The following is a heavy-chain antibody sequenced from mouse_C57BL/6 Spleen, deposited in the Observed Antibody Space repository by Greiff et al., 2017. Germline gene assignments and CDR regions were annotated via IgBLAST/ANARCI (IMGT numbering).Heavy chain of an antibody. CDR2: IRSKSNNYAT. Sequence: DVQLVESGGGLVQPKGSLKLSCAASGFSFNTYAMNWVRQAPGKGLEWVARIRSKSNNYATYYADSVKDRFTISRDDSESMLYLQMNNLKTEDTAMYYCVRHHYDGYFHWGQGTLVTVSA. CDR1: GFSFNTYA. J-gene: IGHJ3*01. V-gene: IGHV10-1*01. CDR3: VRHHYDGYFH. D-gene: IGHD2-3*01.